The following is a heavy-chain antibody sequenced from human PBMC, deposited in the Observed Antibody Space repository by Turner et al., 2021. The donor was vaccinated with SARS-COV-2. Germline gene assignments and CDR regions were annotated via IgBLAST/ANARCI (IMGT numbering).Heavy chain of an antibody. CDR2: INSDGIST. CDR1: GFPFSSYW. D-gene: IGHD6-19*01. V-gene: IGHV3-74*02. CDR3: ARGVTVAGITPFGY. J-gene: IGHJ4*02. Sequence: EVQLVESGGGLIQPGGSLRLPCAASGFPFSSYWKHWVRQAPGKGLGWVSRINSDGISTSYADSVKGRFTVSRDNAKNTLYLQMNSLRAEDTAVYYCARGVTVAGITPFGYWGQGTLVTVSS.